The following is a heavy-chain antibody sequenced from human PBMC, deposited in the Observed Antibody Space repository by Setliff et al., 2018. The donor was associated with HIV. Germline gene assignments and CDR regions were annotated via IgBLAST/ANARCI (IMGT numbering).Heavy chain of an antibody. D-gene: IGHD3-16*01. CDR2: IYYDGRT. J-gene: IGHJ4*02. CDR3: ARGGAVSADFDS. CDR1: GASLQSYY. V-gene: IGHV4-39*07. Sequence: SETLSLTCSVSGASLQSYYWGWIRQPPGKGLEWIGSIYYDGRTFYKPSLESRLTISVDTSKNQFSLRLNSVTAADTAVYFCARGGAVSADFDSWGQGTLVTVSS.